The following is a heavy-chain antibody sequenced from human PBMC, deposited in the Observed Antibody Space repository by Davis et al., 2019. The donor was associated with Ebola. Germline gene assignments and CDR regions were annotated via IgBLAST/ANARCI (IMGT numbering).Heavy chain of an antibody. CDR3: ARGRRYSYGYWGY. CDR2: INHSGSN. Sequence: SETLSLTCAVSGGSISSSNWWSWIRQPPGKGLEWIGEINHSGSNNYNPSLKSRVTISVETSKNQFSLKLSSVTAADTAVYYCARGRRYSYGYWGYWGQGTLVTVSS. CDR1: GGSISSSNW. V-gene: IGHV4-4*02. J-gene: IGHJ4*02. D-gene: IGHD5-18*01.